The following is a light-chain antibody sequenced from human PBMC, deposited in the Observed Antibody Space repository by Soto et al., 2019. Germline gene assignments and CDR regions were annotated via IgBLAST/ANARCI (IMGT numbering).Light chain of an antibody. CDR3: QQYGISPGFT. V-gene: IGKV3-20*01. Sequence: EIVLTQSPGTLSLSPGERATLSCRASQSVNNNYVAWYQQKAGQAPSLLIYGASSRATGIPDRFSGSGSGTDFTLTISRLEPEESAVYYCQQYGISPGFTFGRGTKVDIK. CDR1: QSVNNNY. J-gene: IGKJ3*01. CDR2: GAS.